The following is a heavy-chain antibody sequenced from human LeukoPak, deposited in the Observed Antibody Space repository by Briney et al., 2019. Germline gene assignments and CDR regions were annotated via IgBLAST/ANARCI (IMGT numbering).Heavy chain of an antibody. CDR2: IYYSGST. CDR1: GGSVSSGSYY. CDR3: ARVGTMVRGVIIDY. V-gene: IGHV4-61*01. Sequence: SETLSLTCTVSGGSVSSGSYYWSWIRQPPGKGLEWIGYIYYSGSTNYNPSLKSRATISVDTSKNQFSLKLSSVTAADTAVYYCARVGTMVRGVIIDYWGQGTLVTVSS. D-gene: IGHD3-10*01. J-gene: IGHJ4*02.